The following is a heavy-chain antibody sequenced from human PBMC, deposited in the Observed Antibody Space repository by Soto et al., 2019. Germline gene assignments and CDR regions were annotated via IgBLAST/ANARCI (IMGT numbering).Heavy chain of an antibody. CDR3: SKDFVQPKWGKIAAAGTIDY. CDR1: GYTFTSYD. CDR2: MNPNSGNT. J-gene: IGHJ4*02. V-gene: IGHV1-8*01. D-gene: IGHD6-13*01. Sequence: ASVKVSCKASGYTFTSYDINWVRQATGQGLERMGWMNPNSGNTGYAQKIQGRVTMTRNTSISTAYMELSSLRSEDTAVYYCSKDFVQPKWGKIAAAGTIDYWGQGTLVTVSS.